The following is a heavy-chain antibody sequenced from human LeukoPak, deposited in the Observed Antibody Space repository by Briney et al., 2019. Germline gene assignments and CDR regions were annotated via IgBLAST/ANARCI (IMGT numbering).Heavy chain of an antibody. Sequence: AESLSLTCTASGVSISSYYWSWIRQPAGKGLEWIGRIYTSGNNNSNPSLESGVTMSVNTSKNHFSMKLSSVTGAGTAVYYCARAKGQWLIDYWGQGTLVTVSS. V-gene: IGHV4-4*07. CDR1: GVSISSYY. D-gene: IGHD6-19*01. CDR3: ARAKGQWLIDY. J-gene: IGHJ4*02. CDR2: IYTSGNN.